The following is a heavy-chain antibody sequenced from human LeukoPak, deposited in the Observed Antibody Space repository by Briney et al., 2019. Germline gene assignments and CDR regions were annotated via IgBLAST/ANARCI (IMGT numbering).Heavy chain of an antibody. CDR2: VSYSGST. D-gene: IGHD6-13*01. V-gene: IGHV4-39*07. J-gene: IGHJ4*02. Sequence: SETLSLTCTVSGGSISRSSYYWGWIRQPPGNGLEWIGSVSYSGSTYYNPSLESRVSISVDTSKNQFSLKLSSVTAADTAVYYCARQGSSRPRNFDYWGQGTLVTVSS. CDR3: ARQGSSRPRNFDY. CDR1: GGSISRSSYY.